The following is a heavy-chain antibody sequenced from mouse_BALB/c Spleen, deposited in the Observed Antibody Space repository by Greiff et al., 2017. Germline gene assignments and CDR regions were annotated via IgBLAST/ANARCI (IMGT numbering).Heavy chain of an antibody. CDR2: INPYYGST. V-gene: IGHV1-39*01. J-gene: IGHJ2*01. Sequence: VQLQQTGPELVKPGASVKISCKASGYSFTDYIMLWVKQSHGKSLEWIGNINPYYGSTSYNLKFKGKATLTVDKSSSTAYMQLNSLTSEDSAVYYCARHYGNYVNFDYWGQGTTLTVSS. D-gene: IGHD2-1*01. CDR3: ARHYGNYVNFDY. CDR1: GYSFTDYI.